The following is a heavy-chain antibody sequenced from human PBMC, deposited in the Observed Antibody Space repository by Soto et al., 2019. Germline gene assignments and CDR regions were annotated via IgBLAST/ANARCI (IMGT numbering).Heavy chain of an antibody. CDR3: ARVADRSGYYLDY. CDR2: INHSGST. J-gene: IGHJ4*02. Sequence: PSETLSLTCAVYGGSFSGYYWSWIRQPPGKGLEWIGEINHSGSTNYNPSLKSRVTISVDTSKNQFSLKLSSATAADTAVYYCARVADRSGYYLDYWGQVTLVTVSS. D-gene: IGHD3-22*01. CDR1: GGSFSGYY. V-gene: IGHV4-34*01.